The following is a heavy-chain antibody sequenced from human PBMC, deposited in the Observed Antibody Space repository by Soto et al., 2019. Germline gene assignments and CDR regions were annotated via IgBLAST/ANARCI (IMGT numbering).Heavy chain of an antibody. CDR1: GFTFGSSA. CDR2: TSSDGSNT. J-gene: IGHJ4*02. V-gene: IGHV3-30-3*01. CDR3: ARGSATTAYFDY. D-gene: IGHD1-26*01. Sequence: GGPLRLSCAASGFTFGSSALHWVRQAPGKGLEWVAVTSSDGSNTYSADSVKGRFTISRDNSKNTLYLQMNSLRAEDTAVYYCARGSATTAYFDYWGQGTLVTSPQ.